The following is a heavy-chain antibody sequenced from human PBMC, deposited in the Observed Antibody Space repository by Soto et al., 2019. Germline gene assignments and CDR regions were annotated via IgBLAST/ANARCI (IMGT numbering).Heavy chain of an antibody. V-gene: IGHV3-33*01. D-gene: IGHD6-6*01. CDR1: GFTFSSYG. CDR2: IWYDGSNK. J-gene: IGHJ5*02. CDR3: ARKNIAARPGGLDP. Sequence: QVQLVGSGGGVVQPGRSLRLSCAASGFTFSSYGMPWVRQAPGKGVEWGAVIWYDGSNKYYADSVKGRFTISRDNSKNTLYLQMNSLRAEDTAVYYCARKNIAARPGGLDPWGQGTLVTVSS.